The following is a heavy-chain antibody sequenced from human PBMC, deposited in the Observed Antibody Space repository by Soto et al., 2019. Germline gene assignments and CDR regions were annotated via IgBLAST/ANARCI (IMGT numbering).Heavy chain of an antibody. V-gene: IGHV4-59*02. CDR2: VYYTGTT. CDR1: VGSVGSDH. Sequence: SSETLSLTCTVSVGSVGSDHWSWVRQPPGKGLEWIASVYYTGTTNYNPSLGSRVTISIDAPENQISLKLTSVTAADTAFYYCARDTVLTGMFDLWGQGTLVTVS. D-gene: IGHD4-17*01. J-gene: IGHJ5*02. CDR3: ARDTVLTGMFDL.